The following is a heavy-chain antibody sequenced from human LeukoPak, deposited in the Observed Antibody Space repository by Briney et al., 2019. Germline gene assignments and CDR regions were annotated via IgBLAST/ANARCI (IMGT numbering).Heavy chain of an antibody. J-gene: IGHJ4*02. V-gene: IGHV3-23*01. D-gene: IGHD3-10*01. Sequence: GGSLRLSCAASGFTFSTYAMSWVRQAPGKGLEWVSAISGSGDSTYYADSVKGRFTISRDNSKDTLYLQMNSLRAEDTAAYYCAKGGLWFGKNDYRGQGTLVTVSS. CDR2: ISGSGDST. CDR3: AKGGLWFGKNDY. CDR1: GFTFSTYA.